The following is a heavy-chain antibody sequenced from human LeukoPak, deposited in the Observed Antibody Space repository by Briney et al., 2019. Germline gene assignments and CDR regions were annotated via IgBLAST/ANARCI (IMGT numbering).Heavy chain of an antibody. CDR1: GYTFTGYY. D-gene: IGHD3-3*01. CDR3: ARHNYYDFWSGYLGY. Sequence: GTSVKVSCKASGYTFTGYYMHWARQAPGQGLEWMGWINPNSGGTNYAQKFQGRVTMTRDTSISTAYMELSRLRSDDTAVYYCARHNYYDFWSGYLGYWGQGTLVTVSS. J-gene: IGHJ4*02. CDR2: INPNSGGT. V-gene: IGHV1-2*02.